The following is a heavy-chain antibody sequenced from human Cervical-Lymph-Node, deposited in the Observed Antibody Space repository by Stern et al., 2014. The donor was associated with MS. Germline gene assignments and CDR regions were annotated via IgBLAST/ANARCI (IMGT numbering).Heavy chain of an antibody. CDR3: ARDVARKYYFDF. CDR1: GYTFTSHY. CDR2: INPSTGSS. J-gene: IGHJ4*02. Sequence: QVQLVQSGPEVKKPGASLRVSCKASGYTFTSHYMHWVRQAPGQGLEWMGLINPSTGSSTYARRFQGRVALTRDTSSTTVYLELSSLTSDDTALYFCARDVARKYYFDFWGQGTLITVSS. V-gene: IGHV1-46*01. D-gene: IGHD2-21*01.